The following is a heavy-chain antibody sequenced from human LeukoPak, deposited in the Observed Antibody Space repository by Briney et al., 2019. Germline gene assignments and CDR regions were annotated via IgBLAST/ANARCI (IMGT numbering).Heavy chain of an antibody. J-gene: IGHJ3*02. V-gene: IGHV4-39*07. CDR1: GGSIRSSYYH. D-gene: IGHD3-3*01. CDR3: ARVGLRFLEWLPIHDAFDI. CDR2: IYDSGST. Sequence: PSGTLSLTCTVSGGSIRSSYYHWGWIRQPPGKGLEWIGSIYDSGSTYYNPSLKSRVTISVDTSKHQISLKLSSVTAADTAVYYCARVGLRFLEWLPIHDAFDIWGQGTMVTVSS.